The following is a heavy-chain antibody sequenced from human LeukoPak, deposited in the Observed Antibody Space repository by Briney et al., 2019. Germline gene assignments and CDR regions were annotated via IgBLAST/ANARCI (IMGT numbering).Heavy chain of an antibody. V-gene: IGHV3-48*02. CDR3: ARDRDWSFDY. J-gene: IGHJ4*02. CDR2: ISGSTTTK. D-gene: IGHD3/OR15-3a*01. CDR1: GFSFSTYS. Sequence: GGSLRLSCEASGFSFSTYSMNWVRQAPGKGLEWVSYISGSTTTKDYADSVKGRFTISRDNAKNSLYLQMNSLRDEDTAVYYCARDRDWSFDYWGQGTLVTVSS.